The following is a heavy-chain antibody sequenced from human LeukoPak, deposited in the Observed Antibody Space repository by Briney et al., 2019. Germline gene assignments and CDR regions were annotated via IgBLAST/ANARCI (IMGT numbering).Heavy chain of an antibody. Sequence: PSETLSLTCIVSGVSISSYYWSWIRQPAGKGLEWIGRIYTSGSTNYNPSLKSRVTMSVDTSKNQFSLKLSSVTAADTAVYYCASPGSYYDSSGAIRWGQGTLVTVSS. D-gene: IGHD3-22*01. CDR3: ASPGSYYDSSGAIR. CDR2: IYTSGST. J-gene: IGHJ4*02. V-gene: IGHV4-4*07. CDR1: GVSISSYY.